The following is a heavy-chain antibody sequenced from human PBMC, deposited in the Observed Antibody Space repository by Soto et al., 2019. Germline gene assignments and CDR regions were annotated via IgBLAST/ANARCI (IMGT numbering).Heavy chain of an antibody. CDR3: ARETVDNYHGMDV. J-gene: IGHJ6*02. CDR1: GYTFTTNY. V-gene: IGHV1-46*01. CDR2: IKPTGGTT. Sequence: QVQVVQSGAEVKKPGASVQLSCKASGYTFTTNYMHWVRQAPGQGPEWMGVIKPTGGTTTYAQKFQGRVTMARDTSTITVYMELRSLRSDDTAVYYCARETVDNYHGMDVWGQGTTVIVSS. D-gene: IGHD4-17*01.